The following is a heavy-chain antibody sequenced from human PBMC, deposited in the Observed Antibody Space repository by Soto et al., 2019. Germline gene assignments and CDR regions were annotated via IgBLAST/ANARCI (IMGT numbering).Heavy chain of an antibody. Sequence: EVQLLESGGGLVQPGGSLRLSCAASGFTFSSYAMSWVRQAPGKGLEWVSTISGSGGSTYYADSVKGRFTISRDNSKNTLYQQMNSLRAEDTAVYYCAKADSGDWYFDLWGRGTLVTVSS. CDR3: AKADSGDWYFDL. J-gene: IGHJ2*01. D-gene: IGHD2-15*01. V-gene: IGHV3-23*01. CDR2: ISGSGGST. CDR1: GFTFSSYA.